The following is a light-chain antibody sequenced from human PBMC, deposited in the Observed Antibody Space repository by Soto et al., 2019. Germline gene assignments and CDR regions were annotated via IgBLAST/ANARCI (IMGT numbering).Light chain of an antibody. CDR3: AACDDSLNGFYV. CDR1: SSNIGSNT. CDR2: SNN. Sequence: QSVLAQPPSASGTPGKRVTISCSGSSSNIGSNTVNWYQQLPGTAPKLLIYSNNQRPSGVPDRFSGSKSGTSASLAISGLQSEDEADYYCAACDDSLNGFYVFGTGSMLTV. J-gene: IGLJ1*01. V-gene: IGLV1-44*01.